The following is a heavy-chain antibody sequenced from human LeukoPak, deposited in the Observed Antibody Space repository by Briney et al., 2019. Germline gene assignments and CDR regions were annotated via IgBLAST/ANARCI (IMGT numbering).Heavy chain of an antibody. V-gene: IGHV3-74*01. CDR3: ANGAYGMDV. D-gene: IGHD4-17*01. CDR1: GFTFSSYW. CDR2: INSDGNNR. Sequence: GGSLRLSCAASGFTFSSYWMHWVRQAPGKGLVWVSRINSDGNNRNYADSVKGRFTISRDNAKNTLYLEMNSLRAEDTAVYYCANGAYGMDVWGQGTTVTVSS. J-gene: IGHJ6*02.